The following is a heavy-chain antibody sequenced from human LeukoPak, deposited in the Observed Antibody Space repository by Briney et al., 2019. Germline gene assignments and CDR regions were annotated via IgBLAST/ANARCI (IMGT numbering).Heavy chain of an antibody. J-gene: IGHJ6*02. Sequence: GGSLRLSCAASGFTFNIYAMHWVRQPPGKGLEWVAVVSSDGTNKYYADSVKGRFTISRDNSRNTLSLQMNSLRPEDTAVYYSARVGDYVDGMDVWGQGTTVTVSS. CDR3: ARVGDYVDGMDV. CDR1: GFTFNIYA. D-gene: IGHD4-17*01. V-gene: IGHV3-30-3*01. CDR2: VSSDGTNK.